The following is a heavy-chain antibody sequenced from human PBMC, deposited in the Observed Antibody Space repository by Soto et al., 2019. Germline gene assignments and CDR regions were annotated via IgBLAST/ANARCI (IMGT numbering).Heavy chain of an antibody. J-gene: IGHJ5*02. V-gene: IGHV4-39*01. CDR1: GGSISSSSYF. D-gene: IGHD3-10*01. CDR2: IYYSGST. Sequence: QLQLQESGPGLVKPSETLSLTCTVSGGSISSSSYFWGWIRQPPGKGLEWIGSIYYSGSTYYNPSLKSRVTIAVDTSKNQFSLKLSSVTAADTAVYYCARRLWFGESYRFDPWGQGTLVIVSS. CDR3: ARRLWFGESYRFDP.